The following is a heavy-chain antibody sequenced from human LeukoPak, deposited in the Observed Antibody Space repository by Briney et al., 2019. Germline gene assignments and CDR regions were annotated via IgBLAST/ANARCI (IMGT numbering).Heavy chain of an antibody. V-gene: IGHV4-4*09. CDR3: ARTRGRDGLRY. D-gene: IGHD5-24*01. CDR2: IYTSGST. J-gene: IGHJ4*02. Sequence: SETLSLTCTVSGGSISSYYWSWIRQPPGKGLEWIGYIYTSGSTNYNPSLKSRVTISVDTSKNQFSLKLSSVTAADTAVYYCARTRGRDGLRYWGQGTLVTVSS. CDR1: GGSISSYY.